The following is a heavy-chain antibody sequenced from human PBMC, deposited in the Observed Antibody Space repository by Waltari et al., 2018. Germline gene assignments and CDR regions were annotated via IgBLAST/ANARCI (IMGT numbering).Heavy chain of an antibody. CDR3: ARAPATAIRYFDF. D-gene: IGHD2-21*02. J-gene: IGHJ4*02. V-gene: IGHV3-66*01. CDR1: GFTVSTNY. Sequence: EVQLVESGGGLVQPGGSLRLSCAASGFTVSTNYMSWVRQAPGKGLEWVLVIYSGGSKYYAVSVKGRFTTSRDNSKNTLYLQMNSLRAEDTAVYYCARAPATAIRYFDFWGQGTLVTVSS. CDR2: IYSGGSK.